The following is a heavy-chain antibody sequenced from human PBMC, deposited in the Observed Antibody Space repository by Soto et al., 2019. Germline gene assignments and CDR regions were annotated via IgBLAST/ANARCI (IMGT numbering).Heavy chain of an antibody. CDR1: GYTFTSYA. D-gene: IGHD6-6*01. CDR2: INAGNGNT. V-gene: IGHV1-3*01. J-gene: IGHJ6*03. CDR3: ARDLFVYSSSSYYYYYYMDV. Sequence: GASVKVSCKASGYTFTSYAMHWVRQAPGQRLEWMGWINAGNGNTKYSQKFQGRVTITRDTSASTAYMELSSLRSEDTAVYYCARDLFVYSSSSYYYYYYMDVWGKGTTVTVSS.